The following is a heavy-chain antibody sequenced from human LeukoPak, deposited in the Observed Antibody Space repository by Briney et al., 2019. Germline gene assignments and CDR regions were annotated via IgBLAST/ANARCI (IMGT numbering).Heavy chain of an antibody. V-gene: IGHV4-34*01. Sequence: SETLSLTCAVYGGSFSGYYWNWIRQPPGKGLEWIGEINHSGSTNYTPSLKSRVTISVDTSKNQFSLKLSSVTAADTAVYYCVRGRREYSYGYAFDIWGQGTMVTVSS. CDR1: GGSFSGYY. D-gene: IGHD5-18*01. CDR2: INHSGST. J-gene: IGHJ3*02. CDR3: VRGRREYSYGYAFDI.